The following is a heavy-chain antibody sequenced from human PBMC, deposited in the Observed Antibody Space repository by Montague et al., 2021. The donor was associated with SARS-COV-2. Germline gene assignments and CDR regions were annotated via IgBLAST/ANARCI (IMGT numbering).Heavy chain of an antibody. CDR1: GDSISSANYY. Sequence: TLSLTCTVSGDSISSANYYWNWIRPNPGKGLEWIGYIYYTGGTHHNPSIESRLTMSIDTSQCQFSLTLSSVTAADTAVYYCARGNITPSGFDIWGQGTVVTVSS. J-gene: IGHJ3*02. V-gene: IGHV4-31*03. D-gene: IGHD1-14*01. CDR2: IYYTGGT. CDR3: ARGNITPSGFDI.